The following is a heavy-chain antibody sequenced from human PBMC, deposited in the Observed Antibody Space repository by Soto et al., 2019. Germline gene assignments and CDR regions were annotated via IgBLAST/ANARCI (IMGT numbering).Heavy chain of an antibody. CDR1: GGSLSSGGYS. Sequence: LQLQESGSGLVKPSQTLSLTCAVSGGSLSSGGYSWSWIRQPPGKGLEWIGFIYDYGTTFYNTALKGPLTLSXXXSXXPVWLEMDSLTSAYPAVYYWARGDGNSYSSAWFDPGGHGTLVPLYS. CDR3: ARGDGNSYSSAWFDP. D-gene: IGHD2-21*01. CDR2: IYDYGTT. J-gene: IGHJ5*02. V-gene: IGHV4-30-2*01.